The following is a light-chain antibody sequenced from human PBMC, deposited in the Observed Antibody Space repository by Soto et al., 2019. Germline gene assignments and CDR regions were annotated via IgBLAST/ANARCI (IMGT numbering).Light chain of an antibody. CDR3: QQYGSAPALT. J-gene: IGKJ4*01. CDR1: QSVTGSY. V-gene: IGKV3-20*01. Sequence: ESVLTQSPGTLSLSPWERATLSCSASQSVTGSYLAWYQQKPGHAPRRLIYAASSRATCIPDRLSGSGAGTDVSVSISRLELEDLALYYCQQYGSAPALTFGGGNKVELK. CDR2: AAS.